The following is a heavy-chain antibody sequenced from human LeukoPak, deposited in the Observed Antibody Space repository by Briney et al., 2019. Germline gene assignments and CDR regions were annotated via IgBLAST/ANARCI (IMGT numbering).Heavy chain of an antibody. J-gene: IGHJ4*02. D-gene: IGHD2-8*01. Sequence: GGSLRLSCAASGFTFDDYAMHWVRQAPGKGLEWVSLISWDGGSTYYADSVKGRFTISRDNSKNSLYLQMNGLRAEDTALYYCAKNSCTNGVCHSDYWGQGTLVTVSS. CDR3: AKNSCTNGVCHSDY. CDR2: ISWDGGST. V-gene: IGHV3-43D*04. CDR1: GFTFDDYA.